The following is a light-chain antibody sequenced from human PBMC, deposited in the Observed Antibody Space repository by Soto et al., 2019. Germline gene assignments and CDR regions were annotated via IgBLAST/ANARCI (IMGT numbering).Light chain of an antibody. CDR2: DVS. J-gene: IGLJ2*01. Sequence: QSALTQPRSVSGSPGQSVTISCTGTSNDVGAYNYVTWYQQYPGKAPKLMIYDVSYRPSGVPDRFSGSKSGNTASLTISGIQAEDEADYYCCSYAGSYSLVFGGGTQLTVL. CDR3: CSYAGSYSLV. V-gene: IGLV2-11*01. CDR1: SNDVGAYNY.